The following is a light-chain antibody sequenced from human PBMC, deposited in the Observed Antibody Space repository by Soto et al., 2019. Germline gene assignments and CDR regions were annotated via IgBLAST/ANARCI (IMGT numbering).Light chain of an antibody. CDR1: SSDVGGYNY. CDR3: NSYTSKSTGV. CDR2: EVS. J-gene: IGLJ1*01. Sequence: QSVLTQPASVSGSPGQSITISCTGTSSDVGGYNYVSWYLQHPGKAPKLIIYEVSNRPSGVSNRFSGSKSGNTASLTISGLQAEDEADYYCNSYTSKSTGVFGTGTKLTVL. V-gene: IGLV2-14*01.